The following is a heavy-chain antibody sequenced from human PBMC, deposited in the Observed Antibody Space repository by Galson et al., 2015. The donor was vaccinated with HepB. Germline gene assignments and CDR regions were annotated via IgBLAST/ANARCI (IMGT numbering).Heavy chain of an antibody. CDR1: GFTFSNAW. CDR2: IRYDEYEY. V-gene: IGHV3-7*03. D-gene: IGHD3-10*01. J-gene: IGHJ4*02. Sequence: SLRLSCAASGFTFSNAWMNWVRQAPGKGLEWVANIRYDEYEYYYADFVKGRFTISRDNARNSVFLQMSSLRRDDTAVYYCVRDRTYKGGNFFDFWGRGALVTVSS. CDR3: VRDRTYKGGNFFDF.